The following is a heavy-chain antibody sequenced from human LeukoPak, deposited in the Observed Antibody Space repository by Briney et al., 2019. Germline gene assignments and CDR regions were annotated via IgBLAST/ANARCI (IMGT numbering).Heavy chain of an antibody. D-gene: IGHD3-16*01. V-gene: IGHV1-8*01. CDR2: MNPNSGNT. CDR1: GYTFTSYD. CDR3: AIAAMIHYYYYYGMDV. J-gene: IGHJ6*02. Sequence: AASVKVSCKASGYTFTSYDINWVRQATGQGLEWMGWMNPNSGNTGYAQKFQGRVTMTRYTSISTAYMELSSLRSEDTAVYYCAIAAMIHYYYYYGMDVWGQGTTVTVSS.